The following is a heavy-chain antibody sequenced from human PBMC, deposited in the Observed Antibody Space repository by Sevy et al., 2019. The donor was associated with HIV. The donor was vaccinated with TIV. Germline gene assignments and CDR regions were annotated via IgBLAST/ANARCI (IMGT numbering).Heavy chain of an antibody. CDR1: GFSFSNYW. CDR2: IKQDESEK. Sequence: GGSLRLSCAASGFSFSNYWMHWVRQAPGKGLEWVANIKQDESEKYYVASVKGRFTISRDNVKNSLYLQMNSLRPEDTAVYYCPRGNSGSFDYWGQGTLVTVSS. CDR3: PRGNSGSFDY. J-gene: IGHJ4*02. D-gene: IGHD3-22*01. V-gene: IGHV3-7*04.